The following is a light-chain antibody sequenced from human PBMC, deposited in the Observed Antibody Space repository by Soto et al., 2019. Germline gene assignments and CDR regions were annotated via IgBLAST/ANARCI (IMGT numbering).Light chain of an antibody. CDR3: QQRSNWLT. CDR2: DTS. V-gene: IGKV3D-11*02. J-gene: IGKJ4*01. Sequence: EIVLTQSPATLSLSPGERATLSCRASQSVSSYLAWYQQKPGQAPRLLIYDTSNRATGSPARFSGSGPGTDFPLTISSLEPEDFAVYYWQQRSNWLTFGGGTKVEIK. CDR1: QSVSSY.